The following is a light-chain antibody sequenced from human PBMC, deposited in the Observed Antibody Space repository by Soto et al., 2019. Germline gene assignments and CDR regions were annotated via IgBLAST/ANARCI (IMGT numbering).Light chain of an antibody. V-gene: IGKV1D-13*01. CDR1: QGISSA. J-gene: IGKJ5*01. CDR2: DAS. CDR3: QQFNNYLPIT. Sequence: AIQLTQSPSSLSASVGDRVTITCRASQGISSASAWYQQKPGKAPKLLIYDASTLESGVASRFSGSGSGTDFTLTISSLQPEDFATYYCQQFNNYLPITFGQGTRLEIK.